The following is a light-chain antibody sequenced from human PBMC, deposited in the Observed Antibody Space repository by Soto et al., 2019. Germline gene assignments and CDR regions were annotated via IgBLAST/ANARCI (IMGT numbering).Light chain of an antibody. Sequence: EIVLTQSPATLSLSPGETATLSCRASQSVSSYLAWYQQKPGQAPRLLIYDASNRATGIPDRFSGSGSGTDFTLTISSLEPEDFVVYYCHQRGSWPRGTFGQGTKVEIK. CDR3: HQRGSWPRGT. J-gene: IGKJ1*01. CDR2: DAS. V-gene: IGKV3-11*01. CDR1: QSVSSY.